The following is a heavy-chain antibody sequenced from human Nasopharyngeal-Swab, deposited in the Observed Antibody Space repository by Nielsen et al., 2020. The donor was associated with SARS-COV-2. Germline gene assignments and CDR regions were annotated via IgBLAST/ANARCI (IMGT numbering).Heavy chain of an antibody. CDR2: IYYSGST. V-gene: IGHV4-59*01. CDR1: GGSTSSYY. CDR3: ARGGGYSGYDYDY. J-gene: IGHJ4*02. Sequence: SETLSLTCTVSGGSTSSYYWSWIRQPPGKGLEWIGYIYYSGSTNYNPSLKSRVTISVDTSKNQFSLKLSSVTAADTAVYYCARGGGYSGYDYDYWGQGTLVTVSS. D-gene: IGHD5-12*01.